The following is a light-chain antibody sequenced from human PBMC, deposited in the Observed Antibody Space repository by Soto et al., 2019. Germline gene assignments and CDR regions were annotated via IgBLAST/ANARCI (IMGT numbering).Light chain of an antibody. V-gene: IGLV2-14*03. CDR1: SSDVGGYNY. J-gene: IGLJ1*01. Sequence: QSVLTPPASVSGSPGQSITISCTGTSSDVGGYNYVSWYQQHPGKAPKLMIYDVSDRPSGVSNRFSGSKSGNTASLTISGLQAEDEADYYCSSCTSSSTHYVFGTGTKVTVL. CDR2: DVS. CDR3: SSCTSSSTHYV.